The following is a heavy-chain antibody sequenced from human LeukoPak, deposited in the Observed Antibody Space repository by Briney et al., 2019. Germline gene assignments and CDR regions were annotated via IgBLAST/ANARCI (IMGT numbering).Heavy chain of an antibody. D-gene: IGHD3-3*02. CDR3: GTSDSGSIFGVVISF. J-gene: IGHJ4*02. Sequence: SETLSLTCDVSGYSISSGHYWGWIRQPPGKGLEWIGSLSDGGTPDYNPSLKSRVSMSIDTSKTQFSLRLRSLTAADTAIYYCGTSDSGSIFGVVISFWGQGTLVTVSS. CDR1: GYSISSGHY. V-gene: IGHV4-38-2*01. CDR2: LSDGGTP.